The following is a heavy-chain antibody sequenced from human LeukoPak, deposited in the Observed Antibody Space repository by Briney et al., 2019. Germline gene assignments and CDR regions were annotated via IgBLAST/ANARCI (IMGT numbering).Heavy chain of an antibody. Sequence: SETLSLTCAVSGYSISSGYYWGWIRQPPGKGLELIGSIYHSGTTYYNPSLKSRVTISVDTSKNQFSLKLSSGTAADTAVYYCVGLDYGDLPDYWGRGTLVTASS. CDR1: GYSISSGYY. D-gene: IGHD4-17*01. V-gene: IGHV4-38-2*01. J-gene: IGHJ4*02. CDR2: IYHSGTT. CDR3: VGLDYGDLPDY.